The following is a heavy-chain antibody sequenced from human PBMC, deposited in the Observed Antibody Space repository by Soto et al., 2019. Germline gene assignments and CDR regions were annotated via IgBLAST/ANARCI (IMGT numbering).Heavy chain of an antibody. CDR2: ISGFNDDT. V-gene: IGHV1-18*01. D-gene: IGHD3-10*01. CDR1: GYTFTSYG. Sequence: QLVQSGVEMKNPGASVKVSGKASGYTFTSYGISWVRQAPGQGLEWMGWISGFNDDTNHAQKFQARVTVTKDTSTSTAYMELRSLKSADPAMYYCARSGSYYPARNWFGPWGQGTLVIVSS. CDR3: ARSGSYYPARNWFGP. J-gene: IGHJ5*02.